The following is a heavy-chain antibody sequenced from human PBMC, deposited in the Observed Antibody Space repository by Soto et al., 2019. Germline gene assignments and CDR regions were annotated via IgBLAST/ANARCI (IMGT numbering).Heavy chain of an antibody. CDR3: ARDRGIAAAWRGYYYYYGMDV. V-gene: IGHV3-33*01. Sequence: ESGGGVVQPGRSLRLSCAASGFTFSSYGMHWVRQAPGKGLEWVAVIRYDGSNKYYADSVKGRFTISRDNSKNTLYLQMNSLRAEDTAVYYCARDRGIAAAWRGYYYYYGMDVWGQGTTVTVSS. CDR2: IRYDGSNK. CDR1: GFTFSSYG. D-gene: IGHD6-13*01. J-gene: IGHJ6*02.